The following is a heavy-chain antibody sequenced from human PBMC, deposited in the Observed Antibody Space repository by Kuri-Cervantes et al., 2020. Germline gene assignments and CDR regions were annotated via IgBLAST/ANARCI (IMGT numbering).Heavy chain of an antibody. CDR3: ARTPKVRDKAY. CDR2: INPNSGGT. J-gene: IGHJ4*02. CDR1: GYTFTGYY. D-gene: IGHD5-24*01. V-gene: IGHV1-2*02. Sequence: ASVKVSCKASGYTFTGYYMHWVRQAPGQGLEWMGWINPNSGGTNYAQKFQGRVTMTRDTYISPAYMELSRLRSDDTAVYYCARTPKVRDKAYWGQGTLVTVSS.